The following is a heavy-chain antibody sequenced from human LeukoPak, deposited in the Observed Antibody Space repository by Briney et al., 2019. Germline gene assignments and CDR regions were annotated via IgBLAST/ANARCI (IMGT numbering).Heavy chain of an antibody. D-gene: IGHD1-1*01. V-gene: IGHV1-24*01. CDR2: FDPEDGET. Sequence: ASVKVSCKVSGYTLTELSMHLVRQAPGKGLEWMGGFDPEDGETIYAQKFQGRVTMTEDTSTDTAYMELSSLRSEDTAVYYCATDREGCWTLNYWGQGTLVTVSS. CDR3: ATDREGCWTLNY. CDR1: GYTLTELS. J-gene: IGHJ4*02.